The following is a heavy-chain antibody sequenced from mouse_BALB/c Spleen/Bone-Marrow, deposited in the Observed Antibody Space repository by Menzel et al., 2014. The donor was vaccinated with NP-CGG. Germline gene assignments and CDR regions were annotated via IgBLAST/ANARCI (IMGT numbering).Heavy chain of an antibody. J-gene: IGHJ2*01. V-gene: IGHV1-80*01. CDR3: ARSGYGSSYDY. CDR1: GYVFSTYW. Sequence: QVQLQQPGAELVRPGSSVKISCKASGYVFSTYWMNWVKQRPGQGLEWIGQIYPRDGDTNYNGKFKGTATLTADKSSSTAYMQLSSLTSEDSAVYFCARSGYGSSYDYWGQGTTLTVSS. D-gene: IGHD1-1*01. CDR2: IYPRDGDT.